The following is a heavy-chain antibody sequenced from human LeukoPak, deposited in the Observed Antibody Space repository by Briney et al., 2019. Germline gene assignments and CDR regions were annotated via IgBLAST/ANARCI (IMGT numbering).Heavy chain of an antibody. CDR1: GFTFSSYS. J-gene: IGHJ3*02. CDR2: ISWNSGSI. CDR3: AKALSSSNDAFDI. Sequence: GGSLRLSCAASGFTFSSYSMNWVRQAPGKGLEWVSGISWNSGSIGYADSVKGRFTISRDNAKNSLYLQMNSLRAEDTALYYCAKALSSSNDAFDIWGQGTMVTVSS. D-gene: IGHD6-13*01. V-gene: IGHV3-9*01.